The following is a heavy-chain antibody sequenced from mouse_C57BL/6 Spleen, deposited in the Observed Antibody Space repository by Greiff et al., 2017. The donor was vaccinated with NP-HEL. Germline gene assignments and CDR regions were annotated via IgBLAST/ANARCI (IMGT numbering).Heavy chain of an antibody. CDR3: ARERYSNSLDY. J-gene: IGHJ2*01. CDR1: GYSITSGYY. D-gene: IGHD2-5*01. V-gene: IGHV3-6*01. CDR2: ISYDGSN. Sequence: VQLKESGPGLVKPSQSLSLTCSVTGYSITSGYYWNWIRQFPGNKLEWMGYISYDGSNNYNPSLKNRISITRDTSKNQFFLKLNSVTTEDTATYYCARERYSNSLDYWGQGTTLTVSS.